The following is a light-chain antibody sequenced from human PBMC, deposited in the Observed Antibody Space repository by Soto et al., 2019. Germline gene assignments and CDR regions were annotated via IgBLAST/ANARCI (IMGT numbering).Light chain of an antibody. CDR1: SGDVGGYTL. CDR3: CSYAGGDPFVL. J-gene: IGLJ2*01. CDR2: DDY. V-gene: IGLV2-23*01. Sequence: QSALTQPASVSGSPGQSSTISCTGTSGDVGGYTLVSWYLQHPGKVPKLLIYDDYRRPSGVSTRFSASKPGNTASLTISGLQAEDDAHHYCCSYAGGDPFVLFGGGTKLTVL.